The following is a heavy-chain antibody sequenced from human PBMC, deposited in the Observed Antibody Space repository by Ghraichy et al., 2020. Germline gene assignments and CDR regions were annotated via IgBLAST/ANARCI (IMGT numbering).Heavy chain of an antibody. V-gene: IGHV3-30-3*01. CDR2: ISYDGSNK. CDR3: ARAGSTYSSLSQTLFDTGVDV. J-gene: IGHJ6*02. D-gene: IGHD3-22*01. Sequence: GESLNISCAASGFTFSSYGIHWVRQAPGKGLEWVAVISYDGSNKYHAETVKGRFTISRDNSKNTLYLQMNSLRAEDTAVYYCARAGSTYSSLSQTLFDTGVDVWGQGTTVTVSS. CDR1: GFTFSSYG.